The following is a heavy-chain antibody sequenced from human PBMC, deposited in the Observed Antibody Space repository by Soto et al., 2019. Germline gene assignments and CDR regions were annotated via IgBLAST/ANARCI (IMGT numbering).Heavy chain of an antibody. J-gene: IGHJ2*01. CDR2: IFYSGTV. D-gene: IGHD5-12*01. CDR1: GGFFSRGGYH. V-gene: IGHV4-31*01. Sequence: QGQLQESGPRLVKPSETLSLTCAVSGGFFSRGGYHWHWIRQRPGEGLVWIGYIFYSGTVTYNPSLQGLATMPVDPSKSQLSLIMNSVTAADTAGYYFARGLANHGLEGLWGSGTLVTVSS. CDR3: ARGLANHGLEGL.